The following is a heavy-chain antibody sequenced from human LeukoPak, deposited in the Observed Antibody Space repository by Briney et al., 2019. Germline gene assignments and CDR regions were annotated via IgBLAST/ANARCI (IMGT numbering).Heavy chain of an antibody. D-gene: IGHD3-22*01. CDR1: GGTFGSYA. Sequence: ASVKVSCKASGGTFGSYAISWVRQAPGQGLEWMGRIIPIFGTANYAQKFQGRVTITTDESTRTAYMEPISLRSEDTAVYYCARSHYYDSSGHFDYWGQGTLVTVSS. V-gene: IGHV1-69*05. CDR2: IIPIFGTA. CDR3: ARSHYYDSSGHFDY. J-gene: IGHJ4*02.